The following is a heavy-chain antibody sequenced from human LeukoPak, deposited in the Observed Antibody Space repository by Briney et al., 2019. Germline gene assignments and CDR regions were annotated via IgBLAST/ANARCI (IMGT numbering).Heavy chain of an antibody. D-gene: IGHD1-26*01. CDR2: ILYDGSLE. CDR3: ARGAILGGYNLIDD. J-gene: IGHJ4*02. V-gene: IGHV3-30*04. CDR1: GFSFGTDA. Sequence: PGKSLRLSCAASGFSFGTDAMHWGRQAPGTGLEWVALILYDGSLENTADSVRGRFIISRDNSKNTLFLQMNSLRIEDTAVYYCARGAILGGYNLIDDWGQGTLVTVSS.